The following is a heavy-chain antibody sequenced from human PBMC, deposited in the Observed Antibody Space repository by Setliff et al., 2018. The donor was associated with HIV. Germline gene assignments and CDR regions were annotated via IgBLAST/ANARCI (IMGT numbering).Heavy chain of an antibody. CDR2: INPSGGSS. Sequence: ASVKVSCKASGYTFTSYYMNWVRQAPGQGLEWMGIINPSGGSSTYAQKFQGRVAMTRDTSTSTVYMELRSLRSDGTAVYYCATGLASAESNSNHWGQGTLVTVSS. V-gene: IGHV1-46*01. J-gene: IGHJ5*02. CDR1: GYTFTSYY. D-gene: IGHD3-3*02. CDR3: ATGLASAESNSNH.